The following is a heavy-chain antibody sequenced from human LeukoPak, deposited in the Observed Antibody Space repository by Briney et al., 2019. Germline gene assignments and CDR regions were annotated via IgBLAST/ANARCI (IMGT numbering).Heavy chain of an antibody. CDR1: FGSISSYY. CDR2: VHHSGSS. D-gene: IGHD3-16*01. J-gene: IGHJ4*02. V-gene: IGHV4-59*12. CDR3: ARWGGSVLWSFDF. Sequence: SETLSLTCTVPFGSISSYYWNWIRQSPEKGLEWIGYVHHSGSSYYNPSLKSRITMSVDTSKSQFSLRLSSVTAADTAVYYCARWGGSVLWSFDFWGQGTLVTVSS.